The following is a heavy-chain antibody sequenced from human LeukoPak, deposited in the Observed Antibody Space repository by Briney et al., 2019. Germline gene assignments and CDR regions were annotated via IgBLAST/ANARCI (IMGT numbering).Heavy chain of an antibody. V-gene: IGHV1-18*01. CDR1: GYTFTSYG. D-gene: IGHD2-8*01. J-gene: IGHJ4*02. CDR3: ARERVTPYGVCYLADY. Sequence: ASVKVSCKASGYTFTSYGIGWVRQAPGQGLEWMGWISAYNGNTNYAQKLQGRVTMTTDTSTSTAYMELRSLRSDDTAVYYCARERVTPYGVCYLADYWGQGTLVTVSS. CDR2: ISAYNGNT.